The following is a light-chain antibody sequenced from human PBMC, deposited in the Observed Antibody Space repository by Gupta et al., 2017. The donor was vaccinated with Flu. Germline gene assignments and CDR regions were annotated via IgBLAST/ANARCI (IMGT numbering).Light chain of an antibody. CDR3: QQRKSSPRA. Sequence: DIQLTQSPSFLSASVGDRVTITCRASQGISSYLDWYQQKPGKAPKLLIYAASTVESGVPSSFSGSGYGTEFTLTISSRQPEDFANYYCQQRKSSPRAFGQGTQLEIK. J-gene: IGKJ5*01. V-gene: IGKV1-9*01. CDR2: AAS. CDR1: QGISSY.